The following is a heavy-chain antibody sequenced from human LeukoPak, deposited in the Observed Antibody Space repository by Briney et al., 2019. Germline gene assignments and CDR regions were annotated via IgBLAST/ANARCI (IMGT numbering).Heavy chain of an antibody. CDR1: GYSFTNYA. Sequence: GASVKVSCKASGYSFTNYAMNWVRQAPGQELEFMGWVHPSTGHPSYAQGFSGRFVFSLDTSVTTTYLQISDLKADDTAVYFCARALDSLGGLSLPDYWGQGTLVTVSS. J-gene: IGHJ4*02. D-gene: IGHD3-16*02. V-gene: IGHV7-4-1*02. CDR3: ARALDSLGGLSLPDY. CDR2: VHPSTGHP.